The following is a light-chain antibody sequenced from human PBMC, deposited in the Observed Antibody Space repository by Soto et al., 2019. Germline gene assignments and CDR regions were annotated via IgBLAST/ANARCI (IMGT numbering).Light chain of an antibody. J-gene: IGLJ3*02. CDR3: SSYTSSTTVV. Sequence: QSALTQPASVSGSPGQSITISCTGTSSDVGGYNYVSWYQQHPGKAPKLIIYDVTNRPSGVSSRFSGSKSGNTASLTISGLQDEDGADYYCSSYTSSTTVVFGGGTKLTVL. CDR1: SSDVGGYNY. V-gene: IGLV2-14*03. CDR2: DVT.